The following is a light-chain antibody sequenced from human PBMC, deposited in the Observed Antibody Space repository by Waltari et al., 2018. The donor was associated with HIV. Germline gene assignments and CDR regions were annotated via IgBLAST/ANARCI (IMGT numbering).Light chain of an antibody. J-gene: IGKJ2*01. V-gene: IGKV3-20*01. Sequence: EIVLTQSPGTLSVSPGGSATLPCRASQSVASNYLAWYQQKLGQATRLLVYGASSRATDIPARFSGSGSGTDFTLTISRLEPEDSAVYYCQQYGRSPYTFGQGTKLEIK. CDR1: QSVASNY. CDR2: GAS. CDR3: QQYGRSPYT.